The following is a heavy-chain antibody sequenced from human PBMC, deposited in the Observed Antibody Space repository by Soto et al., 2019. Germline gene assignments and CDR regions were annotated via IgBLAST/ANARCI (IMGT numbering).Heavy chain of an antibody. Sequence: SETLSLTCTVSGGSISSSSYYWGWIRQPPGKGLERIGSMYYSGSSYYNPSLKSRITMSVDTSKNQFSLKLSSVTAGDTAVYYCARLRERTWDYFDYWGQGTLVTVSS. J-gene: IGHJ4*02. V-gene: IGHV4-39*07. CDR3: ARLRERTWDYFDY. CDR1: GGSISSSSYY. CDR2: MYYSGSS.